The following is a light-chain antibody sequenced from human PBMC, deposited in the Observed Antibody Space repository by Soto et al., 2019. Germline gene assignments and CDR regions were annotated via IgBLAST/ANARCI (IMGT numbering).Light chain of an antibody. CDR3: QQRSKWPPLT. V-gene: IGKV3-11*01. CDR2: DAS. CDR1: QSVSNY. Sequence: EIVLTQSPATLSLSPGERATLSCRASQSVSNYLAWYQQKPGQAPRLLIYDASNRATGIPARFSGSGSGTDFTLTIRRLEPEDFAVYYCQQRSKWPPLTFGGGTKVEIK. J-gene: IGKJ4*01.